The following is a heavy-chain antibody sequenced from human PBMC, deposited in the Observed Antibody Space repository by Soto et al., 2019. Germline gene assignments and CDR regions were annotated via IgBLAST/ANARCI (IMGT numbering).Heavy chain of an antibody. Sequence: GGSLRLSCAASGFTFNRYAMIWVRQAPGRGLEWVSSVDGGGYNTYHADSVRGRFTISRDNSKNTLYLQMNSLRAEDTAVYFCAKKGVAGTPNYYYMDVWGKGTTVTVSS. CDR3: AKKGVAGTPNYYYMDV. CDR2: VDGGGYNT. CDR1: GFTFNRYA. J-gene: IGHJ6*03. V-gene: IGHV3-23*01. D-gene: IGHD1-7*01.